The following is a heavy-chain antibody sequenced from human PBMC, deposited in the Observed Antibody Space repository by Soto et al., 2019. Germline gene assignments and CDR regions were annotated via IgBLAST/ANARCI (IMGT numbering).Heavy chain of an antibody. CDR3: ARDLSGETTPYFDL. J-gene: IGHJ4*02. D-gene: IGHD1-1*01. V-gene: IGHV3-74*01. CDR1: GFAFSSYW. Sequence: SLRLSCAASGFAFSSYWMHWVRQIPGKGPVWVSRIYNDGSRTAYADFVKGRFTISRDNAKNTLYLQMSSLTVEDTAVYYCARDLSGETTPYFDLWGQGVLVTVSS. CDR2: IYNDGSRT.